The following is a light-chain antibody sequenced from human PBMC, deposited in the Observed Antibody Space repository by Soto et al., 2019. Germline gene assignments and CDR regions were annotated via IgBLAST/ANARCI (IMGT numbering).Light chain of an antibody. V-gene: IGKV1-5*03. CDR3: QQYNSYWT. J-gene: IGKJ1*01. CDR2: KAS. CDR1: QSISSW. Sequence: DIQMTQSPSTLSASVGDRVTITCRASQSISSWLAWYQQKPGKAPKLLIYKASSLESGVPSRFSGSGSGTEFTLTISRLQPDDFANYDCQQYNSYWTFGQGTKVEIK.